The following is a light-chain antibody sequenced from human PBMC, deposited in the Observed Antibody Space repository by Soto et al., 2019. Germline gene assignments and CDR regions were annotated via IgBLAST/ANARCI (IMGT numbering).Light chain of an antibody. Sequence: EIVLTQSTATLSLSPGDRATLSCRASQSVRGSLAWYQQKPGQAPRLLIYDASNRATGIPARFSGGGSGTDFTLTISSLEPEDFAVYYCQQRSNWPTFGPGTKVDIK. CDR1: QSVRGS. CDR3: QQRSNWPT. V-gene: IGKV3-11*01. J-gene: IGKJ3*01. CDR2: DAS.